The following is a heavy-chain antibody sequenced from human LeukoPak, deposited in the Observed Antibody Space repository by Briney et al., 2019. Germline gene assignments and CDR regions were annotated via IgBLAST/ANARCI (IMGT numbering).Heavy chain of an antibody. CDR3: ARGVGDGASASSYR. Sequence: ASVKVSCKASRYTLTSSYMHWVRQAAGQGLEWMGIINPSGGSTSYAQKFQGRVTMTRDTSTSTIYMELSSLRSSDTAVYYCARGVGDGASASSYRWGQGTLVTVSS. V-gene: IGHV1-46*01. CDR2: INPSGGST. J-gene: IGHJ5*02. D-gene: IGHD3-16*01. CDR1: RYTLTSSY.